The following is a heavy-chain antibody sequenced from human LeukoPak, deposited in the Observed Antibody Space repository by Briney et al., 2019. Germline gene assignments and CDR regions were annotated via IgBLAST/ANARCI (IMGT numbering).Heavy chain of an antibody. Sequence: PGGSLRLSCAASGFTFSSYGMHWVRQAPGKGLEWVAFISYDGSNKYYADSVKGRFTISRDNSKNTLYLQMSSLRAEDTAVYYCLTIVETDLDAFDIWGQGTKVTVSS. CDR3: LTIVETDLDAFDI. V-gene: IGHV3-30*03. D-gene: IGHD2-21*01. CDR2: ISYDGSNK. J-gene: IGHJ3*02. CDR1: GFTFSSYG.